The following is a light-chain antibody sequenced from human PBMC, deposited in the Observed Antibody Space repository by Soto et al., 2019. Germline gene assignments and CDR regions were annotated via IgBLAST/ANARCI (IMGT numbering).Light chain of an antibody. CDR2: RTS. V-gene: IGKV3-15*01. Sequence: VMTQSPATLSVSPGERATLSCRASQSISSNLAWYQQKPGQAPRLLMFRTSSRATGFPARFSGSGSGTEFTLTISSLQSEDFALYYCQQYNDWPLTFGQGTKVDI. J-gene: IGKJ1*01. CDR3: QQYNDWPLT. CDR1: QSISSN.